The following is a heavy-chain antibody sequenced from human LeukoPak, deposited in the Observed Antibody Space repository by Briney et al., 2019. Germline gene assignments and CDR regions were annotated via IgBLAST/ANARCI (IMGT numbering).Heavy chain of an antibody. CDR1: GYTFSGYY. Sequence: GASVKVSCRASGYTFSGYYMHWVRQATGQGLEWMGWMNPNSGNTGYAQKFQGRVTMTRNTSISTAYMELSSLRSEDTAVYYCARVYSGYSYCYDYRGQGTLVTVSS. CDR3: ARVYSGYSYCYDY. D-gene: IGHD5-18*01. CDR2: MNPNSGNT. J-gene: IGHJ4*02. V-gene: IGHV1-8*02.